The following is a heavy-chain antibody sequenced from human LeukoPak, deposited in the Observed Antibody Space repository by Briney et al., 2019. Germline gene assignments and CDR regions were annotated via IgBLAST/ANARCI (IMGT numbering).Heavy chain of an antibody. CDR2: IKQDGSEK. D-gene: IGHD6-19*01. V-gene: IGHV3-7*03. Sequence: GGSLRLSCAASGFTFSSYWTSWVRQAPGKGLEWVANIKQDGSEKYYVDSVRGRFTISRDNAKNSLYLQMNSLRAEDTAVYYCARAYKDRSLAGKKEFFQHWGQGTLVTVSS. CDR1: GFTFSSYW. J-gene: IGHJ1*01. CDR3: ARAYKDRSLAGKKEFFQH.